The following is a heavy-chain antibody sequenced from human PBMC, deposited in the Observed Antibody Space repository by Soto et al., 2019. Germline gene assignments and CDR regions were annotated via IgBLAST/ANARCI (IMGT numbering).Heavy chain of an antibody. Sequence: EVQLVESGGGLVKPGGSLRLSCAASGFSFSNAWMNWVRQAPGKGLEWVGRIKRKIEGEKTDYAAPVKGRFTISRDDSKNTLHLQMNSLKAYDTALYYCTTGSVEGVWGQGTTVTVSS. CDR3: TTGSVEGV. CDR1: GFSFSNAW. CDR2: IKRKIEGEKT. D-gene: IGHD2-15*01. J-gene: IGHJ6*02. V-gene: IGHV3-15*07.